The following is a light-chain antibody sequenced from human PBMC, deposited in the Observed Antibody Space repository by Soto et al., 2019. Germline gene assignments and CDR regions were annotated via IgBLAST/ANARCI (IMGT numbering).Light chain of an antibody. CDR3: QPYDSSLSGYVI. CDR2: GTS. CDR1: SSNIGTPYV. Sequence: QSVLTQPPSVSGAPGQRVTISCTGSSSNIGTPYVVHWYRQLPGPAPKLRFLGTSNRPSGAPARSSGPKSGTSAPRAITGLQAEEEADNNCQPYDSSLSGYVIFGGGTKLTFL. V-gene: IGLV1-40*01. J-gene: IGLJ2*01.